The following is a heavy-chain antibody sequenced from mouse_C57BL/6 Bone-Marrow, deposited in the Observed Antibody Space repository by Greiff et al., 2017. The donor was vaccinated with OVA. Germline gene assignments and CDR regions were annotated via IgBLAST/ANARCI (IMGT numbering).Heavy chain of an antibody. CDR1: GYSITSGYY. CDR3: ARDYSNYLAWFAY. Sequence: ESGPGLVKPSQSLSLTCSVTGYSITSGYYWNWIRQFPGNKLEWMGYISYDGSNNYNPSLKNRISITRDTSKNQFFLKLNSVTTEDTATYYCARDYSNYLAWFAYWGQGTLVTVSA. D-gene: IGHD2-5*01. V-gene: IGHV3-6*01. CDR2: ISYDGSN. J-gene: IGHJ3*01.